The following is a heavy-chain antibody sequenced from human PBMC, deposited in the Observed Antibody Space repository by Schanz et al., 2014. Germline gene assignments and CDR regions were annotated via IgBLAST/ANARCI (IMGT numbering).Heavy chain of an antibody. V-gene: IGHV3-30*03. CDR1: GFTFSSYG. CDR3: ARRVPYSFGLDV. CDR2: ISYDGSDK. Sequence: VQLVESGGGLVQPGGSLRLSCAASGFTFSSYGMHWVRQAPGKGLEWVGVISYDGSDKYYPDSVKGRFTISRDNSRNTLFLQMNSLRDEDTAMYYCARRVPYSFGLDVWGQGATVTVSS. D-gene: IGHD1-1*01. J-gene: IGHJ6*02.